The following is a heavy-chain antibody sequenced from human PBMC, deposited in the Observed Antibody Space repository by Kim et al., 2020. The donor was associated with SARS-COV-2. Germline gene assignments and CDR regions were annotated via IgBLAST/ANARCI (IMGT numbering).Heavy chain of an antibody. CDR1: GFTFNNYA. CDR3: ARNPRRLAAGAYYYYGMAV. V-gene: IGHV3-23*01. Sequence: GGSLRLSCVASGFTFNNYAMTWVRQTPGRGLEWVSVVSASGSRPYYPDYVKGRFTISRDNSKNTLYLQMHSLRVEDTAIYYCARNPRRLAAGAYYYYGMAVWGLGPTVTVSS. J-gene: IGHJ6*02. CDR2: VSASGSRP. D-gene: IGHD6-13*01.